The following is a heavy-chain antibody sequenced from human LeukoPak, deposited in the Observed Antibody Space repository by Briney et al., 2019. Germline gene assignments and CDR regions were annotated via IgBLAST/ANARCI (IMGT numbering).Heavy chain of an antibody. CDR1: GFTFSSYS. D-gene: IGHD7-27*01. J-gene: IGHJ4*02. V-gene: IGHV3-74*01. CDR3: ARFRLAGEGEYYFDY. CDR2: ISTDGSST. Sequence: GGSLRLSCAASGFTFSSYSMNWVRQAPGKGLVWVSRISTDGSSTHYADSVKGRFTISRDNAKNTLFLQMNSLRAEDTAVYYCARFRLAGEGEYYFDYWGQGTLVTVSS.